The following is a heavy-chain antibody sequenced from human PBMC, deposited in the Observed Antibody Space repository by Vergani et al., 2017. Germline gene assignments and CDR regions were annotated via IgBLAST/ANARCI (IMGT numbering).Heavy chain of an antibody. J-gene: IGHJ4*02. CDR1: GFTFSNAW. CDR2: ISGSGGST. CDR3: AKDDPDDYGPFDY. V-gene: IGHV3-23*04. Sequence: EVQLVESGGGLVKPGGSLRLSCAASGFTFSNAWMNWVRQAPGKGLEWVSAISGSGGSTYYADSVKGRFTISRDNSKNTLYLQMNSLRAEDTAVYYCAKDDPDDYGPFDYWGQGTLVTVSS. D-gene: IGHD4-17*01.